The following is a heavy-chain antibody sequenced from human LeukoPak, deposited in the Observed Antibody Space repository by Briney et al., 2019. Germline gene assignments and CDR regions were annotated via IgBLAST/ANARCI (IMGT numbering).Heavy chain of an antibody. Sequence: SETLSLTCTVSGGSIGSSSYYWGWIRQPPGKGLEWIGSIYYSGSTYYNPSLKSRVTISVDTSKNQFSLKLSSVTAADTAVYYCARIIAVAQPRGCYYYYYYMDVWGKGTTVTVSS. CDR2: IYYSGST. D-gene: IGHD6-19*01. V-gene: IGHV4-39*01. J-gene: IGHJ6*03. CDR3: ARIIAVAQPRGCYYYYYYMDV. CDR1: GGSIGSSSYY.